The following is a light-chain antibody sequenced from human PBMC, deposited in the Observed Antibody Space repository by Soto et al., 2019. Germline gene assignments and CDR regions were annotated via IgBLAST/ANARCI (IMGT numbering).Light chain of an antibody. CDR2: AAS. V-gene: IGKV1-39*01. J-gene: IGKJ5*01. Sequence: DIQMTQSPSSLSASVGDRVTITCRASQRITTYLNWYQQKPGQAPNLLIYAASSLQSGVPSRFSGSGSGTDFTLTIASLQPEDFATYYCQQSYNTPITFGQGTLLEIK. CDR1: QRITTY. CDR3: QQSYNTPIT.